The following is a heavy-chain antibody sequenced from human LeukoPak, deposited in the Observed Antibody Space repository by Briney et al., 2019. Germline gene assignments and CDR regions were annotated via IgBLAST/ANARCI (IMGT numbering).Heavy chain of an antibody. Sequence: PGGSLRLSCAASGFTFDDYGMSWVRQAPGKGLEWVSGINWNGGSTGYADSVKGRFTISRDNAKNSLYLQMNSLRAEDTALYYCARDGFSFDWLSPSFDYWGQGTLVTVSS. CDR2: INWNGGST. V-gene: IGHV3-20*04. CDR1: GFTFDDYG. CDR3: ARDGFSFDWLSPSFDY. J-gene: IGHJ4*02. D-gene: IGHD3-9*01.